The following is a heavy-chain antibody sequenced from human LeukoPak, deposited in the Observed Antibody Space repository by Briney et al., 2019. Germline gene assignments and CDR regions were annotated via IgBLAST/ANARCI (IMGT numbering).Heavy chain of an antibody. CDR3: ARGVSYYDSSGYYNEYFQH. CDR2: IYYSGST. V-gene: IGHV4-59*08. J-gene: IGHJ1*01. D-gene: IGHD3-22*01. CDR1: GGSISSYY. Sequence: SETLSLTCTVSGGSISSYYWSWIRRPPGKGLEWIGSIYYSGSTNYNPSLKSRVTISVDTSKNQFSLKLSSVTAADTAVYYCARGVSYYDSSGYYNEYFQHWGQGTLVTVSS.